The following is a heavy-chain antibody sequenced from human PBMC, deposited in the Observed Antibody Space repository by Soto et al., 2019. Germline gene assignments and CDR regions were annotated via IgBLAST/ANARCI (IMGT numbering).Heavy chain of an antibody. V-gene: IGHV4-39*01. CDR2: IYYSGST. Sequence: QLQLQESGPGLVKPSETLSLTCTVSGGSISSSSYYWGWIRQPPGKGLEWIGSIYYSGSTYYNPSRNIRATISADTSKNQFSLKLSSVTAADTAVYYCARHTPAISISDHWGQGTLVTVSS. CDR3: ARHTPAISISDH. J-gene: IGHJ4*02. CDR1: GGSISSSSYY. D-gene: IGHD2-15*01.